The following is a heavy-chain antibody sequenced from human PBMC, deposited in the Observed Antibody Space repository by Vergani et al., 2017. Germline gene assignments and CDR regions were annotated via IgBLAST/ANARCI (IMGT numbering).Heavy chain of an antibody. CDR1: GFTFSNAW. D-gene: IGHD6-13*01. CDR3: RTGRAEAAGAYWYFDL. Sequence: EVQLVESGGGLVQPGGSLRLSCAASGFTFSNAWMSWVRQAPGKGLEWVGRIKSKTDGGTTDYAAPVKGRFTISREDSKNTLYLQMNSLKTEDTAVYYCRTGRAEAAGAYWYFDLWGRGSLVTVSS. J-gene: IGHJ2*01. CDR2: IKSKTDGGTT. V-gene: IGHV3-15*01.